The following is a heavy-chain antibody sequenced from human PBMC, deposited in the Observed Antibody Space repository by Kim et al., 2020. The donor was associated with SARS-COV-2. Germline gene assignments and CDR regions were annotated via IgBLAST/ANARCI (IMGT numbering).Heavy chain of an antibody. J-gene: IGHJ6*02. CDR2: FDPEDGET. D-gene: IGHD3-3*01. Sequence: ASVKVSCKVSGYTLTELSMHWVRQAPGKGLGWMGGFDPEDGETIYAQKFQGRVTMTEDTSTDTAYMELSSLRSEDTAVYYCATGSITIFGVVPRYGMDDWGQGTTVTVSS. CDR3: ATGSITIFGVVPRYGMDD. V-gene: IGHV1-24*01. CDR1: GYTLTELS.